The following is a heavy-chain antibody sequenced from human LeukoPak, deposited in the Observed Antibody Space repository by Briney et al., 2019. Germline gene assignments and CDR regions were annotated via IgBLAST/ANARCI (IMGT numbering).Heavy chain of an antibody. CDR3: AKDIIAAAGTNFFDY. J-gene: IGHJ4*02. Sequence: PGRSLRLSCAASGFTFSSYGMHWVRQAPGKGLEWVAVISYDGSNKYYADSVKGRFTISRDNSKNTLYLQMNSLRAEDTAVYYCAKDIIAAAGTNFFDYWGQGTLVTVSS. V-gene: IGHV3-30*18. CDR1: GFTFSSYG. CDR2: ISYDGSNK. D-gene: IGHD6-13*01.